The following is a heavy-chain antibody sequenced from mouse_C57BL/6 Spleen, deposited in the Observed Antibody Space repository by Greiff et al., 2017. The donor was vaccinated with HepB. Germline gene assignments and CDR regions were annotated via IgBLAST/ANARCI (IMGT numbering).Heavy chain of an antibody. CDR2: INPSTGGT. Sequence: EVQLQQSGPELVKPGASVKISCKASGYSFTGYYMNWVKQSPEKSLEWIGEINPSTGGTTYNQKFKAKATLTVDKSSSTAYMQLKSLTSEDSAVYYCARLYYGYADYWGQGTTLTVSS. D-gene: IGHD2-2*01. J-gene: IGHJ2*01. V-gene: IGHV1-42*01. CDR3: ARLYYGYADY. CDR1: GYSFTGYY.